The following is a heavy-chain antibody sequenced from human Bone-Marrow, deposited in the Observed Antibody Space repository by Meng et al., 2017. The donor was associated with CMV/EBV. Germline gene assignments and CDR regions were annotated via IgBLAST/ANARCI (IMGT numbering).Heavy chain of an antibody. CDR1: GFTFSSYW. CDR3: ARIVARGLRYNWFDP. J-gene: IGHJ5*02. V-gene: IGHV3-7*01. D-gene: IGHD5-12*01. Sequence: LSLTCAASGFTFSSYWMSWVRQAPGKGLEWVANIKQDGSEKYYVDSVKGRFTISRDNAKNSLYLQMNSLRAEDTAVYYCARIVARGLRYNWFDPWGQGTLVTVSS. CDR2: IKQDGSEK.